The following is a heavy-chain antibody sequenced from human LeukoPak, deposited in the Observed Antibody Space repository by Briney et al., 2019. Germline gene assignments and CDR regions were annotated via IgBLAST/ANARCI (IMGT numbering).Heavy chain of an antibody. CDR1: GFTFSSYS. D-gene: IGHD3-22*01. Sequence: GGSLRLSCAASGFTFSSYSMNWVRQAPGKGLEWVSVIYSGGSTYYADSVKGRFTISRDNSKNTLYLQMNSLRAEDTAVYYCAREYYYDSSGYYYDDAFDIWGQGTMVTVSS. CDR3: AREYYYDSSGYYYDDAFDI. J-gene: IGHJ3*02. CDR2: IYSGGST. V-gene: IGHV3-66*01.